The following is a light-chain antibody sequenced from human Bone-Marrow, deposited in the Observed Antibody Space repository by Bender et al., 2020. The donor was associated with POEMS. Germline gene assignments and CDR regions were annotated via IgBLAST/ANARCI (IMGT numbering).Light chain of an antibody. CDR3: LTWGTSSVV. V-gene: IGLV3-1*01. CDR1: SLADKY. CDR2: EDN. Sequence: SYELTQTPSLSVSVGQPARIACSGDSLADKYVSWYQHKPGRSPIMVIFEDNKRPSGIPERFSGSSSGNTATLTITATQSLDEADYYCLTWGTSSVVFGGGTKLTV. J-gene: IGLJ2*01.